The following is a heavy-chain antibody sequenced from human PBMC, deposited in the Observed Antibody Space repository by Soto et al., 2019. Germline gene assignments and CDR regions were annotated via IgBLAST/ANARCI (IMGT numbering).Heavy chain of an antibody. J-gene: IGHJ5*02. CDR2: ISSSSSYI. CDR1: GFTFSSYS. V-gene: IGHV3-21*01. Sequence: PGGSLRLSCAASGFTFSSYSMNWVRQAPGKGLEWVSSISSSSSYIYYADSVKGRFTISRDNAKNSLYLQMNSLRAEDTAVYYCARDSRAAAAENWFDPWGQGTLVTVSS. D-gene: IGHD6-13*01. CDR3: ARDSRAAAAENWFDP.